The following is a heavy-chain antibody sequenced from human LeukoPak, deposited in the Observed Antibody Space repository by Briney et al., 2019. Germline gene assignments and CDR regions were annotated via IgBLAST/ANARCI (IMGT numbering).Heavy chain of an antibody. V-gene: IGHV4-38-2*02. CDR1: GYSISSGYY. D-gene: IGHD3-16*01. CDR2: IYHSGST. J-gene: IGHJ6*03. CDR3: ARSPGWGFYYYYYMDV. Sequence: SETLSLTCTVSGYSISSGYYWGWIRQPPGKGLEWIGSIYHSGSTYYNPSLKSRVTISVDTSKNQFSLKLSSVTAADAAVYYCARSPGWGFYYYYYMDVWGKGTTVTVSS.